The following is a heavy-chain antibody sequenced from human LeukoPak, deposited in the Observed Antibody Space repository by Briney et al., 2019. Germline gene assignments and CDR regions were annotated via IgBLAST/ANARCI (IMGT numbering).Heavy chain of an antibody. V-gene: IGHV3-13*01. CDR1: GFTFSSYD. CDR3: ARVDRYSYGYDYYGMDV. CDR2: IGTAGDT. Sequence: SGGSLRLSCAASGFTFSSYDMHWVRQATGKGLELVSAIGTAGDTYYPGSVKGRFTISRENAKNSLYLQMNSLRAGDTAVYYCARVDRYSYGYDYYGMDVWGQGTTVTVSS. D-gene: IGHD5-18*01. J-gene: IGHJ6*02.